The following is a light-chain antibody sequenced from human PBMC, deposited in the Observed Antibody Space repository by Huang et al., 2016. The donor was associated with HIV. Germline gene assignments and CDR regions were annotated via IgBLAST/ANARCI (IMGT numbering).Light chain of an antibody. CDR3: QQYYTTPGT. CDR2: WAS. V-gene: IGKV4-1*01. Sequence: DIVLTQSPDSLAVSLGERATINCSSSRSILYNSNNKNYLAWHQQKPGQSPNLLIYWASTRESGVPDRFRGSGSETDFTLTISSLQAEDVAVYFCQQYYTTPGTFGPGTTVHIK. J-gene: IGKJ3*01. CDR1: RSILYNSNNKNY.